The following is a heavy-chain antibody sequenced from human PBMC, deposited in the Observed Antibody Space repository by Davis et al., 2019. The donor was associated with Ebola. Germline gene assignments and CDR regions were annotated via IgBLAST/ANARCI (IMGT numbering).Heavy chain of an antibody. D-gene: IGHD5-24*01. J-gene: IGHJ4*02. Sequence: SETLSLTCAVYGGSFSGYYWSWIRQPPGKGLEWIGEINHSGSTNYNPSLKSRVTTSVDTSKNQFSLKLSSVTAADTAVYYCARVEMATIEGFDYWGQGTLVTVSS. CDR2: INHSGST. CDR3: ARVEMATIEGFDY. V-gene: IGHV4-34*01. CDR1: GGSFSGYY.